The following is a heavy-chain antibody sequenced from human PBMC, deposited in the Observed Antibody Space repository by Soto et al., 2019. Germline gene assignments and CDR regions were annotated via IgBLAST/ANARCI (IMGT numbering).Heavy chain of an antibody. V-gene: IGHV2-70*01. CDR3: ARIRLELPSYYGMDV. CDR2: IDWDDDK. J-gene: IGHJ6*02. CDR1: GFSLSTSGMC. Sequence: SGPTLVNPTQTLTLTCTFSGFSLSTSGMCVSWIRQPPGKALEWLALIDWDDDKYYSTSLKTRLTISKDTSKNQVVLTMTNMEPVDTATYXCARIRLELPSYYGMDVWGQGTTVTVSS. D-gene: IGHD1-7*01.